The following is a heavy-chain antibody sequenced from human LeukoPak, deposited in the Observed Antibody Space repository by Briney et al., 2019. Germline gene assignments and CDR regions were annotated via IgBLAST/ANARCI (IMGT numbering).Heavy chain of an antibody. CDR2: IYYSGST. CDR3: ARRTYYDSSGYFVFDY. Sequence: PSETLSLTCTVFGGFISSSSYYSGWIRQPPGKGLEWIGSIYYSGSTYYNPSLKSRVTISVDTSKNQFSLKLSSVTAADTAVYYCARRTYYDSSGYFVFDYWGQGTLVTVSS. V-gene: IGHV4-39*01. CDR1: GGFISSSSYY. J-gene: IGHJ4*02. D-gene: IGHD3-22*01.